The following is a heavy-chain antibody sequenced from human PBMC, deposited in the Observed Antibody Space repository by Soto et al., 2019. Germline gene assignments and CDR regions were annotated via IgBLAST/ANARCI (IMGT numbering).Heavy chain of an antibody. J-gene: IGHJ1*01. CDR1: RFTFTNYN. V-gene: IGHV3-21*01. CDR3: VRGGGYCSSTSCYAYFQH. CDR2: ISSGSDYI. Sequence: EVQLVESGGGLVKPGESLRLSCAASRFTFTNYNMNWVRQAPGKGLEWVSSISSGSDYIYYADSVEGRFTISRDNAKNSLYLQMNSLRAADTAVYYCVRGGGYCSSTSCYAYFQHWGQGTLVTVSS. D-gene: IGHD2-2*01.